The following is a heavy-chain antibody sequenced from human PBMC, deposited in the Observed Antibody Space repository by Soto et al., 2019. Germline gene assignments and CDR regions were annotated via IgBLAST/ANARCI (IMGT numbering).Heavy chain of an antibody. CDR1: GGSVSSGSYY. V-gene: IGHV4-61*01. CDR2: IYYSGST. J-gene: IGHJ4*02. Sequence: TLSLTCTFSGGSVSSGSYYWSWIRQPPGKGLEWIGYIYYSGSTNYNPSLKSRVTISVDTSKNQFSLKLSSVTAADTAVYYCARVAAVAGTIDYWGQGTLVTVSS. CDR3: ARVAAVAGTIDY. D-gene: IGHD6-19*01.